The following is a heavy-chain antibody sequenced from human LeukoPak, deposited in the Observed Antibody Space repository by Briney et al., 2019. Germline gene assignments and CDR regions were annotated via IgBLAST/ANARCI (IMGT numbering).Heavy chain of an antibody. D-gene: IGHD3-22*01. V-gene: IGHV3-30*04. Sequence: PGGSLRLSCAASGFTFSSYAMHWVRQAPGKGLEGVAVISYDGSNKYYADSVKGRFTISRDNSKNTLYLQMNSLRAEDTAVYYCARDHYDSSGYYYDFDYWGQGTLVTVSS. CDR2: ISYDGSNK. J-gene: IGHJ4*02. CDR3: ARDHYDSSGYYYDFDY. CDR1: GFTFSSYA.